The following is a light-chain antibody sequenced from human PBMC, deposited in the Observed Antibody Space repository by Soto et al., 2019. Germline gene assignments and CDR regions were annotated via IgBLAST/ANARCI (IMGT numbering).Light chain of an antibody. J-gene: IGKJ1*01. Sequence: DIPLTQSPSFLSASVGDRVTITCRASQGMSSYLAWYQQKPGKAPKLLIYAASTLQIGVPSRFSGSGSGTEFTLTISSLQPEDFATYYCQQLNSYPRTFGQGTKVEIK. CDR2: AAS. V-gene: IGKV1-9*01. CDR1: QGMSSY. CDR3: QQLNSYPRT.